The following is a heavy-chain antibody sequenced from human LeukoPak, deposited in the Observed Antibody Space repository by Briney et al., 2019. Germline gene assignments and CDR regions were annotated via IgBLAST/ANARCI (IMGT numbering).Heavy chain of an antibody. V-gene: IGHV5-51*01. CDR3: ARHACSGGNCYSNY. CDR2: IYPGDSHT. J-gene: IGHJ4*02. Sequence: GESLKISCQGSGYTFNTYWIAWVRQMPGEGREGMGMIYPGDSHTRYNPSFQGQVTISADMSISTAYLHWSSLKASDTALYFCARHACSGGNCYSNYWGQGTLVTVSS. D-gene: IGHD2-15*01. CDR1: GYTFNTYW.